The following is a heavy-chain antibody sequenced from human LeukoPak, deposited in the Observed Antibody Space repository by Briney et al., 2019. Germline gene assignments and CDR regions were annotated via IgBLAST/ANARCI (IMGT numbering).Heavy chain of an antibody. V-gene: IGHV3-48*03. CDR3: ARDVYDSSGCNDY. D-gene: IGHD3-22*01. Sequence: GGSLRLSCAASGFTFSSYEMNWVRQAPGKGLEWVSYISSSGSTIYYADSVKGRFTISRDNAKNSLYLQMNSLRAEETAVYYCARDVYDSSGCNDYWGQGTLVTVSS. CDR2: ISSSGSTI. CDR1: GFTFSSYE. J-gene: IGHJ4*02.